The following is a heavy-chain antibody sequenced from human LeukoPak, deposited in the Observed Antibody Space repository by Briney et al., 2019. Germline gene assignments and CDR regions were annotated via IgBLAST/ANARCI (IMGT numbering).Heavy chain of an antibody. J-gene: IGHJ4*02. D-gene: IGHD6-13*01. V-gene: IGHV4-59*01. CDR1: GGSISTYY. CDR3: TRSGGYSSSWSL. CDR2: IYYSGST. Sequence: SETLSLTCTVSGGSISTYYWNWIRQPPGKGLEWIGYIYYSGSTNYNPSLKSRVTISVDTSKNQFSLKLNSVTAADSAVYYCTRSGGYSSSWSLWGQGTLVTVSS.